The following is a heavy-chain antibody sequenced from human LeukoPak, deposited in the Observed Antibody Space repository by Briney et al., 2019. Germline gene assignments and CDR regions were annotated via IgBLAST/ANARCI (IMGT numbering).Heavy chain of an antibody. J-gene: IGHJ4*02. CDR1: GFTFTDYY. CDR2: INPHSGVT. D-gene: IGHD1-14*01. CDR3: VRGGNQLLTENFDL. Sequence: ASVKVSCKASGFTFTDYYIHWVRLAPGQGLEWMGYINPHSGVTSFPQKFRGRVTLTTDTSISAAYMELSSLISDDTAIYYCVRGGNQLLTENFDLWGQGALVTVSS. V-gene: IGHV1-2*02.